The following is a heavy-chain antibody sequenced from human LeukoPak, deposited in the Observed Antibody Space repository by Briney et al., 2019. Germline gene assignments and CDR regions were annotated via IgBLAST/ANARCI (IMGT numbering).Heavy chain of an antibody. Sequence: ASVKVSCKASGYTFTSYDINWVRQATGQGLEWMRWMSPNSGNTGYAQKFQGRVTITRNTSISTAYMELSSLRSEDTAVYYCASIAVAGTSSYYFDYWGQGTLVTVSS. CDR2: MSPNSGNT. V-gene: IGHV1-8*03. CDR3: ASIAVAGTSSYYFDY. D-gene: IGHD6-19*01. CDR1: GYTFTSYD. J-gene: IGHJ4*02.